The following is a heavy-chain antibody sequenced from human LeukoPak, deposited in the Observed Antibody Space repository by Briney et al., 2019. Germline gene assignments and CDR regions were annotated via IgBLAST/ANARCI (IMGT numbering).Heavy chain of an antibody. D-gene: IGHD2-15*01. CDR2: ISTYNGNT. CDR3: ARDLGRYCSGGSCHYYSYYMDV. Sequence: ASVKVSCKASGYTFTSYGISWVRQAPGQGLEWMGWISTYNGNTNYAQKLQGRVTMTTDTSTSTAYMELRRLRSDDTAVYYCARDLGRYCSGGSCHYYSYYMDVWGKGTTVTVSS. V-gene: IGHV1-18*01. J-gene: IGHJ6*03. CDR1: GYTFTSYG.